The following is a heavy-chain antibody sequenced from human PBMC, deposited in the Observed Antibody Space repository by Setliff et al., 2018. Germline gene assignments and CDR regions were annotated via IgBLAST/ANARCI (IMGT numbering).Heavy chain of an antibody. V-gene: IGHV3-30*02. CDR3: AKGDTPMSPFLISG. D-gene: IGHD5-18*01. CDR2: VRFDGSKT. Sequence: GESLKISCAASGFVFGTYGMHWVRQAPGKGLDWVASVRFDGSKTYYGDSVKGRFTISRDNSKKTLDLQMNSLRPEDAAVYYCAKGDTPMSPFLISGWGPGTLVTVSS. J-gene: IGHJ4*02. CDR1: GFVFGTYG.